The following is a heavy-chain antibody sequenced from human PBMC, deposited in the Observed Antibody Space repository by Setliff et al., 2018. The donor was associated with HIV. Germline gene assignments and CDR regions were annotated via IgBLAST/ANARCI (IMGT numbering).Heavy chain of an antibody. V-gene: IGHV1-8*02. CDR3: ARVLSFGDSLDYYYYMDV. D-gene: IGHD3-16*02. Sequence: ASVKVSCKASGYMFSGFHMHWVRQAAGQGLEWMGRINPNSGNTGYAQKFQGRVTMTRNTSINTAYMELSSLRSEDTAVYYCARVLSFGDSLDYYYYMDVWGKGTTVTVSS. J-gene: IGHJ6*03. CDR1: GYMFSGFH. CDR2: INPNSGNT.